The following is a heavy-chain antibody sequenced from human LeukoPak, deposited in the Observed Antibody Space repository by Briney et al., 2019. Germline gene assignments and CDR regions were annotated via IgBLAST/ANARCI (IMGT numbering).Heavy chain of an antibody. CDR2: ISFDGYIK. Sequence: GGSLRLSCAASGFTFSSYAMHWVRQAPGKGLEWVAIISFDGYIKYYADSVKGRFTISRDNSKNKLFLQMNSLKTDDTAVYYCARGAAAGHDYWGQGSLVTVSS. D-gene: IGHD6-13*01. CDR3: ARGAAAGHDY. CDR1: GFTFSSYA. V-gene: IGHV3-30-3*01. J-gene: IGHJ4*02.